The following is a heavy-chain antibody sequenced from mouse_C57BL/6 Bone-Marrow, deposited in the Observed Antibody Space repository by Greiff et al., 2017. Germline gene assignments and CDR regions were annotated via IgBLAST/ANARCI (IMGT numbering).Heavy chain of an antibody. CDR2: IDPENGDT. J-gene: IGHJ2*01. Sequence: EVQLQQSGAELVRPGASVKLSCTASGFNIQDDYLHWVKQRPEQGLEWIGWIDPENGDTEYASKFQGKATITADTSSNTAYLQLSSLTSEDTAVYYCTTWGDYGFDYWGQGTTLTVSS. V-gene: IGHV14-4*01. CDR3: TTWGDYGFDY. D-gene: IGHD2-4*01. CDR1: GFNIQDDY.